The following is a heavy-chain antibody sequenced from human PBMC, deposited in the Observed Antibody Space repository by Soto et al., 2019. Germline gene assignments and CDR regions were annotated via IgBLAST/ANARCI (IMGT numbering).Heavy chain of an antibody. V-gene: IGHV3-33*01. Sequence: QVQLVESGGGVVQPGRSQRLSCAASGFTFSDHGMHWVRQAPGKGLEWVAVMWYDGSNKYCADSVKGRFSISRDNSKNTLYLHMSSLRGEDTAVYYCARDSAGKTDWGLRGAFDFWGQGTMVTVSS. CDR2: MWYDGSNK. J-gene: IGHJ3*01. CDR3: ARDSAGKTDWGLRGAFDF. D-gene: IGHD7-27*01. CDR1: GFTFSDHG.